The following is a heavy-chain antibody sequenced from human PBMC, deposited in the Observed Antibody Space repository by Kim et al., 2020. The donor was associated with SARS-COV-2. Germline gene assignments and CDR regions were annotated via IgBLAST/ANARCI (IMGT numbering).Heavy chain of an antibody. CDR3: ARDSYEVFSHAFDI. CDR1: GVSISSYY. J-gene: IGHJ3*02. D-gene: IGHD3-22*01. V-gene: IGHV4-59*01. CDR2: IYYGGST. Sequence: SETLSLTCTASGVSISSYYWSWIRQPPGKGLEWIGYIYYGGSTNYNPALKSRVTISVDTSKNQFSLKLSSVTAADTAVYYCARDSYEVFSHAFDIWGQGTMVTVSS.